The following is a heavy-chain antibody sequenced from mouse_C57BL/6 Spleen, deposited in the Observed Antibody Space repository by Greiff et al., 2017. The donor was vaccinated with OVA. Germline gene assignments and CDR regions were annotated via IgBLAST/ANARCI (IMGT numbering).Heavy chain of an antibody. V-gene: IGHV1-69*01. D-gene: IGHD2-5*01. CDR1: GYTFTSYW. CDR3: ARGNYSNYEGSSYAMDY. J-gene: IGHJ4*01. CDR2: IDPSDSYT. Sequence: QVQLQQPGAELVMPGASVKLSCKASGYTFTSYWMHWVKQRPGQGLEWIGEIDPSDSYTNYNQKFKGKSTLTVDKSSSTAYMQLSSLTSEDAAVYYCARGNYSNYEGSSYAMDYWGQGTSVTVSS.